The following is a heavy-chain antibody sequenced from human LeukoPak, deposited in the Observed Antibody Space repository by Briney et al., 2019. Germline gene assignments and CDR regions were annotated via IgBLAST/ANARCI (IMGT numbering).Heavy chain of an antibody. CDR1: GYTFTGYY. V-gene: IGHV1-2*06. CDR2: INPNSGGT. Sequence: ASVKVSCKASGYTFTGYYMHWVRQAPGQGLEWMGRINPNSGGTNYAQKFQGRVTMTRDTPISTAYMELSRLRSDDTAVYYCARDFGYYGSGSYIHWGQGTLVTVSS. D-gene: IGHD3-10*01. J-gene: IGHJ4*02. CDR3: ARDFGYYGSGSYIH.